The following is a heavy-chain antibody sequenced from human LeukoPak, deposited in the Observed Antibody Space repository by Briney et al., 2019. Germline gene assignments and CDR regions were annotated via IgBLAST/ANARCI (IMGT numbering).Heavy chain of an antibody. CDR2: IHSSGST. J-gene: IGHJ4*02. CDR1: GFSITTYY. Sequence: SETLSLTCTVSGFSITTYYWSWIRQSPGNGLEWIGQIHSSGSTTYNPSLKSRVTISVDTSKNQFSLHLSSVTAADTAVYYFARDIREVGESHYFDYWGQGTLVTVTS. D-gene: IGHD1-26*01. V-gene: IGHV4-59*01. CDR3: ARDIREVGESHYFDY.